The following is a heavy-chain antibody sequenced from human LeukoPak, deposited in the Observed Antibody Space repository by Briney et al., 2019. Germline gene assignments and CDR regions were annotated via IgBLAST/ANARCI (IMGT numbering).Heavy chain of an antibody. D-gene: IGHD3-10*01. CDR3: ARDRVTMAGGYYYYGMDV. V-gene: IGHV4-39*07. J-gene: IGHJ6*02. CDR1: GGSIRSSSYY. CDR2: IYHSGST. Sequence: KPSETLSLTCTVSGGSIRSSSYYWGWIRQPPGKGLEWIGSIYHSGSTNYNPSLKSRVTISVDKSKNQFSLKLSSVTAADTAVYYCARDRVTMAGGYYYYGMDVWGQGTTVTVSS.